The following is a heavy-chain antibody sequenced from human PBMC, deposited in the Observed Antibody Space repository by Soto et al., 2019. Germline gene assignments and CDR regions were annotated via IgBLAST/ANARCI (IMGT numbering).Heavy chain of an antibody. CDR1: GGTFRGYF. D-gene: IGHD6-13*01. CDR3: ARGLTAAAGIDYFDY. Sequence: FETPSLTCAVYGGTFRGYFWSWIRQPPGKGLEWIGEINHSGSTNYNPSLKSRVTISVDTSKNQFSLKLSSVTAADTAVYYCARGLTAAAGIDYFDYWGQGTLVTVSS. CDR2: INHSGST. J-gene: IGHJ4*02. V-gene: IGHV4-34*01.